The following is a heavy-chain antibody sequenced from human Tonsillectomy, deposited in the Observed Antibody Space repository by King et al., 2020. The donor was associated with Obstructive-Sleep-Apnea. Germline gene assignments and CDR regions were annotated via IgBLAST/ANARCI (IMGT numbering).Heavy chain of an antibody. V-gene: IGHV3-30*04. Sequence: HVQLVESGGGVVQPGRSLRLSCAASGFTFSSYAMHWVRQAPGKGLEWVAVISFYGSNKYHADSVQGRFTIPRDNSKNTLYLQMNSLRDADKAVVYCARLCIAAAGTWLYYFDYWGQGTLVTVSS. CDR1: GFTFSSYA. CDR2: ISFYGSNK. D-gene: IGHD6-13*01. CDR3: ARLCIAAAGTWLYYFDY. J-gene: IGHJ4*02.